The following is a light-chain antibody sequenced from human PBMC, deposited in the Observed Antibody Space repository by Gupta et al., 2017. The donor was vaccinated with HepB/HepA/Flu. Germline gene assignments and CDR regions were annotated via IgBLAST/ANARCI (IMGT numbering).Light chain of an antibody. CDR3: SSYTSSSIVN. Sequence: QSALTQPPSVSGSPGPSVTISCTGTSSDVGSYNRVSWYQQSPGTAPKLMIYEVSNRPSGVPDRFSGSNSGNTASLTISGLQAEDEADYYCSSYTSSSIVNFGGGTKLTVL. V-gene: IGLV2-18*02. CDR2: EVS. J-gene: IGLJ2*01. CDR1: SSDVGSYNR.